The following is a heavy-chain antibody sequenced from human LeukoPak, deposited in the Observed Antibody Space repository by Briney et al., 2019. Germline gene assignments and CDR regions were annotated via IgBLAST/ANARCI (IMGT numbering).Heavy chain of an antibody. V-gene: IGHV4-59*01. D-gene: IGHD6-13*01. J-gene: IGHJ4*02. CDR2: IYYSGST. CDR3: ARGGGGSWPEIDY. CDR1: GGSISSYY. Sequence: SETLSLTCTVSGGSISSYYWSWIRQPPGKGLEWIGYIYYSGSTNYNPSLKSRVTISVDTSKNQFSLKLSSVTAADTAVYYCARGGGGSWPEIDYWAREPWSPSPQ.